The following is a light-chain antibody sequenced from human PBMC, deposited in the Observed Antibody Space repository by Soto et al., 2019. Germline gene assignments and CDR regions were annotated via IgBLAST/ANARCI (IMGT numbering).Light chain of an antibody. CDR2: DAS. J-gene: IGKJ1*01. Sequence: EIVLTQSPATLSLSPGERATLSCRASQSVSSYLAWYQQKPGQAPRLLIYDASNRATGIPARFSGSGSGTDFTLIISSLQSEDFAVYYCQQYATSPWTFGQGTKVDIK. V-gene: IGKV3-11*01. CDR3: QQYATSPWT. CDR1: QSVSSY.